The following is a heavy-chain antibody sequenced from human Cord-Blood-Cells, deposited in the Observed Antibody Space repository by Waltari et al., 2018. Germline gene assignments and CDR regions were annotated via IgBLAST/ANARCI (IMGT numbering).Heavy chain of an antibody. Sequence: VQLVRAGSEVKKPGESLKSPCKGSGYSVTSYWIGWVRQMPGKGLEGMGIIYPGDSDTRYSPSFQGQVTISADKSISTAYLQWSSLKASDTAMYYCARWLTGDQGDAFDIWGQGTMVTVSS. CDR1: GYSVTSYW. CDR2: IYPGDSDT. D-gene: IGHD7-27*01. J-gene: IGHJ3*02. CDR3: ARWLTGDQGDAFDI. V-gene: IGHV5-51*01.